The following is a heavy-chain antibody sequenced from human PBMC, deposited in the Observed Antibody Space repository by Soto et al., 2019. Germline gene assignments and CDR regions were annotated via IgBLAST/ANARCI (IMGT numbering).Heavy chain of an antibody. CDR1: GFTFSSYS. V-gene: IGHV3-21*04. Sequence: GGSLRLSCSASGFTFSSYSMNWVRQAPGKGLEWVSSISSSSSYIYYADSVKGRFTISRDNSKNILLLQMNSLRAEDAAIYYCAKRGTFQYDSRGAYPYYLAFRGQGTLITVFS. CDR3: AKRGTFQYDSRGAYPYYLAF. CDR2: ISSSSSYI. J-gene: IGHJ4*02. D-gene: IGHD3-22*01.